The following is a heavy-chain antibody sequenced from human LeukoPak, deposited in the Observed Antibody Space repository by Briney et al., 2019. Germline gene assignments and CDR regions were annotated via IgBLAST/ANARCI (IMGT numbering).Heavy chain of an antibody. D-gene: IGHD5-12*01. CDR1: GFPFIRYA. CDR3: VNTREYSGYLYDR. Sequence: PGGSLRLSCSASGFPFIRYAMHWVRQAPGNGLEYVSAISSNGGSTYYADSVKGRFTISRDNSKNTLYLQMSSLRAEDTAVYYCVNTREYSGYLYDRWGQGTLVTVSS. V-gene: IGHV3-64D*06. CDR2: ISSNGGST. J-gene: IGHJ4*02.